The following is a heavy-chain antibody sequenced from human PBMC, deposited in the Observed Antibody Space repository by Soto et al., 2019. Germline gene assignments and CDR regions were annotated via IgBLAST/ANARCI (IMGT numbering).Heavy chain of an antibody. J-gene: IGHJ4*02. CDR2: ISASNGNT. CDR1: GYTFTNYG. Sequence: QVQLVQSGAEVKKPGASVKVSCKASGYTFTNYGINWVRQAPGQGLEWMGCISASNGNTNYAQRVQGRVTMTTDTSTSTAYMELRSLRSDDTAVYYCARSQSGDYEGCGYWGQGTLVTVSS. D-gene: IGHD4-17*01. CDR3: ARSQSGDYEGCGY. V-gene: IGHV1-18*01.